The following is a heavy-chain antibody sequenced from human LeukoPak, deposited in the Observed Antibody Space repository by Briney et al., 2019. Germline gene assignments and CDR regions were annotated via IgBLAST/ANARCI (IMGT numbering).Heavy chain of an antibody. CDR2: ISAYNGNT. CDR3: ARAVVVVAAAYYYYGMDV. D-gene: IGHD2-15*01. CDR1: GYTFTSYG. J-gene: IGHJ6*02. Sequence: ASVKVSCKASGYTFTSYGISWVRQAPGQGLEWMGWISAYNGNTNYAQKLQGRVTMTTDTSTSTAYMELRSLRSDDTAVYYCARAVVVVAAAYYYYGMDVWGQGTTVTVSS. V-gene: IGHV1-18*01.